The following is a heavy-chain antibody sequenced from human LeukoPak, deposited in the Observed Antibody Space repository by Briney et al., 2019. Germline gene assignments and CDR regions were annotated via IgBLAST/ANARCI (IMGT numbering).Heavy chain of an antibody. Sequence: SETLSLTCTVSGVSISSGGYYWSWIRQPPGKGLEWIGYIYHSGSTYYNPSLKSRVTISVDRSKNQFSLKLSSVTAADTAVYYCAREASYDFWSGYPGGEIDYWGQGTLVTVSS. D-gene: IGHD3-3*01. V-gene: IGHV4-30-2*01. J-gene: IGHJ4*02. CDR3: AREASYDFWSGYPGGEIDY. CDR2: IYHSGST. CDR1: GVSISSGGYY.